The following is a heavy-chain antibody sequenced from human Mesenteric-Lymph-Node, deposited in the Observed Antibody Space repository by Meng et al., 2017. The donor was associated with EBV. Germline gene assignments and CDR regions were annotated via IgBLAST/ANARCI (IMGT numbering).Heavy chain of an antibody. D-gene: IGHD6-13*01. CDR3: ARSFAAAAKFDY. CDR2: ISPYNDNT. CDR1: GYTFTTHG. V-gene: IGHV1-18*01. Sequence: HVNLVQSGAEVKKPGASVKVSCKASGYTFTTHGISWVRQAPGQGLEWMGWISPYNDNTNSAQKFQGRVTMTIDTSTRTAYLELRSLRADDTAMYYCARSFAAAAKFDYWGQGTLVTVSS. J-gene: IGHJ4*02.